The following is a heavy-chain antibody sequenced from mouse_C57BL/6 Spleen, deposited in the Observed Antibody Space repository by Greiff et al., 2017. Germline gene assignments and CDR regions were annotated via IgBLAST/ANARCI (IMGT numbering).Heavy chain of an antibody. Sequence: QVQLKESGAELVKPGASVKMSCKASGYTFTSYWITWVKQRPGQGLEWIGDIYPGSGSTNYNEKFKSKATLTVDTSSSTAYMQLSSLTSEDSAVXYCARRGYYFDDWGQGTTLTVSS. CDR1: GYTFTSYW. CDR2: IYPGSGST. J-gene: IGHJ2*01. CDR3: ARRGYYFDD. V-gene: IGHV1-55*01.